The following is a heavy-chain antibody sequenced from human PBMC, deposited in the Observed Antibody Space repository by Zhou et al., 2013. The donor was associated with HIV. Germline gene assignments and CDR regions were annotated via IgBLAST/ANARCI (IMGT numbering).Heavy chain of an antibody. Sequence: QVQLVQSGAEVKKPGSSVKVSCKASGGTFSSYAISWVRQAPGQGLEWVGGIIPIFRTANYAQKFQGRVRITTDESTSTVFMELSTLKSEDTAVYYCARGGEAAIVGRRGLDYWGQGTRSPSPQ. D-gene: IGHD6-6*01. CDR1: GGTFSSYA. V-gene: IGHV1-69*05. CDR2: IIPIFRTA. CDR3: ARGGEAAIVGRRGLDY. J-gene: IGHJ4*02.